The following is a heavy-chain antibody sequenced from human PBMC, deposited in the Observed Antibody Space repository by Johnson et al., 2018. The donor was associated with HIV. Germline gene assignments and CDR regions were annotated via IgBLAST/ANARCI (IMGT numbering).Heavy chain of an antibody. D-gene: IGHD6-6*01. Sequence: VQLVESGGGVVQPGGSLRLSCAASGFTFSRYALHWVRQAPGKGLEWVAVISDDGNNKYYADSVKGRFTISRDNSKNTLYLQMNSLRSEDTAVYYCARAPSEQLVGGAFDIWGQGTMVTVSS. CDR3: ARAPSEQLVGGAFDI. CDR2: ISDDGNNK. CDR1: GFTFSRYA. V-gene: IGHV3-30-3*01. J-gene: IGHJ3*02.